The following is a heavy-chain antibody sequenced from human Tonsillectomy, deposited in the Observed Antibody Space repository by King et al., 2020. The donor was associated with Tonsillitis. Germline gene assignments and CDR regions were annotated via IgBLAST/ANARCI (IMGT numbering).Heavy chain of an antibody. J-gene: IGHJ4*02. Sequence: VQLVESGGGLVQPGRSLRLSCTASGFTFGDYAMSWVRQAPGKGLEWVGFIRSKAYGVTTEYAASVKGRFTISRDDSKSIAYLQMNSLKTEDTAVYYCTRDGEYYDSSGHLSFWGQGTLVTVSS. CDR2: IRSKAYGVTT. CDR3: TRDGEYYDSSGHLSF. CDR1: GFTFGDYA. V-gene: IGHV3-49*04. D-gene: IGHD3-22*01.